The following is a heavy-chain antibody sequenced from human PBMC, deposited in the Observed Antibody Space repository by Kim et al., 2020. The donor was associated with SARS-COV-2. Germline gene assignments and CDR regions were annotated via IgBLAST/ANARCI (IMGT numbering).Heavy chain of an antibody. CDR3: ARVSMVRGVIG. Sequence: SETLSLTCAVYGGSFSGYYWSWIRQPPGKGLEWIGEINHSGSTNYNPSLKSRVTISVDTSKNQFSLKLSSVTAADTAVYYGARVSMVRGVIGWGQGTLVTVSS. J-gene: IGHJ4*02. V-gene: IGHV4-34*01. CDR2: INHSGST. CDR1: GGSFSGYY. D-gene: IGHD3-10*01.